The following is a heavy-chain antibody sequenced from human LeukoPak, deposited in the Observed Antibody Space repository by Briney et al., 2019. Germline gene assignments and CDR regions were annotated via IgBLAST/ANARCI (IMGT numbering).Heavy chain of an antibody. Sequence: GASVKVPCKASGYTFTSYYMHWVRQAPGQGLEWMGIINPSGGSTSYAQKFQGRVTMTRDTSTSTVYMELSSLRSEDTAVYYCARDLRGGSGSPTMYWYFDLWGRGTLVTVSS. J-gene: IGHJ2*01. D-gene: IGHD3-10*01. CDR3: ARDLRGGSGSPTMYWYFDL. V-gene: IGHV1-46*01. CDR1: GYTFTSYY. CDR2: INPSGGST.